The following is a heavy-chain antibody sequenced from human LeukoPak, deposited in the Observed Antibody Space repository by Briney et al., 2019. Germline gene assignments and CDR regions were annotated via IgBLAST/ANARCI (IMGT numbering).Heavy chain of an antibody. CDR2: IYYSGST. J-gene: IGHJ3*02. Sequence: SETLSLTCTVSGGSISSSSYYWGWIRQPPGKGLEWIGSIYYSGSTYYNPSLKSRVTISVDTSKNQFSLKLSSVTAADTVVYYCAREGQGNYGAFDIWGQGTMVTVSS. V-gene: IGHV4-39*02. CDR3: AREGQGNYGAFDI. D-gene: IGHD1-7*01. CDR1: GGSISSSSYY.